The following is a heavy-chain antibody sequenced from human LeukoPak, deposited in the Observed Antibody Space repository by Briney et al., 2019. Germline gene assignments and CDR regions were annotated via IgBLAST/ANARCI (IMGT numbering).Heavy chain of an antibody. Sequence: ASVKVSCKASGYNFLNYGISWVRQAPGQGLEWMGWISGKTGNINYAQKFQARATMTRDTSTSTAYTELRSLRSDDTAVYFCARRFLNSHPIYYYMDVWAKGTTVIVSS. D-gene: IGHD2-21*01. CDR3: ARRFLNSHPIYYYMDV. CDR1: GYNFLNYG. CDR2: ISGKTGNI. J-gene: IGHJ6*03. V-gene: IGHV1-18*01.